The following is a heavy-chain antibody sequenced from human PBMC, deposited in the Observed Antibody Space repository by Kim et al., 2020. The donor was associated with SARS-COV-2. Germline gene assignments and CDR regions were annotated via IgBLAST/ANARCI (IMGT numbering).Heavy chain of an antibody. Sequence: EQKFTGRGTVTADKSTSTAYMELGSLRSEDTAVYYCARLELGGTYAFDIWGQGTMVTVSS. D-gene: IGHD1-26*01. J-gene: IGHJ3*02. V-gene: IGHV1-69*02. CDR3: ARLELGGTYAFDI.